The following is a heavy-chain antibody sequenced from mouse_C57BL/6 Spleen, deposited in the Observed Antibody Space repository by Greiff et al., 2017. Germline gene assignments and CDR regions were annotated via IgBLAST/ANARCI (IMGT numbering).Heavy chain of an antibody. D-gene: IGHD1-1*01. Sequence: EVQLQESGPVLVKPGASVKMSCKASGYTFTDYYMNWVKQSHGKSLEWIGVINPYNGGTSYNQKFKGKATLTVDKSSSTAYMELNSLTSEDSAVYYCARGKVFYSSGDFAYWGQGTLVTVSA. J-gene: IGHJ3*01. CDR1: GYTFTDYY. CDR2: INPYNGGT. V-gene: IGHV1-19*01. CDR3: ARGKVFYSSGDFAY.